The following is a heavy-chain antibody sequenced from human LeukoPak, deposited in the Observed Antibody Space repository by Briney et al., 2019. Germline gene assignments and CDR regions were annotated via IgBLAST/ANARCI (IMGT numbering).Heavy chain of an antibody. CDR2: IRDDGSKK. J-gene: IGHJ4*02. V-gene: IGHV3-30*02. Sequence: GGSLRLSCAASGFTLNGQGMHWVRQAPGKGLEWVTFIRDDGSKKYYADSVKGRFTISRDTSKNTLYLQMNSLRAEDTGVYYCAKKIDSGSYPLDYWGQGTLVTISS. D-gene: IGHD3-10*01. CDR3: AKKIDSGSYPLDY. CDR1: GFTLNGQG.